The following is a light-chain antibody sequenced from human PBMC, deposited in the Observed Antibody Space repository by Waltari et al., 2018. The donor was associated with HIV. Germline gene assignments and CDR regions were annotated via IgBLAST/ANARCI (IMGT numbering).Light chain of an antibody. J-gene: IGLJ2*01. Sequence: QSALTQPRSVSGSPGQSVTISCSGASSDVGGYNYVSWYTQHPGKAPKVMMYEVNKRPSGVPDRFSGSKSGNTASLTISGLQAEDEADYYCCSYTGTYTFVFGGGTKLTVL. CDR1: SSDVGGYNY. CDR3: CSYTGTYTFV. CDR2: EVN. V-gene: IGLV2-11*01.